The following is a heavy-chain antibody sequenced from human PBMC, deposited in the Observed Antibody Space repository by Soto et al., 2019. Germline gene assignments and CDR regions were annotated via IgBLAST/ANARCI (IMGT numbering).Heavy chain of an antibody. J-gene: IGHJ4*02. Sequence: EVQMVESGGGLVQPGGSLRLSCAASGFTFSRNWMSWVRQAPGKGLEWVATINQDGSERYYVDSVKGRFTISRDNAKNSLFLQMSSLRAEDTAVYFCARDEGSMIATYWGRVTLVTVSS. V-gene: IGHV3-7*01. D-gene: IGHD3-22*01. CDR2: INQDGSER. CDR1: GFTFSRNW. CDR3: ARDEGSMIATY.